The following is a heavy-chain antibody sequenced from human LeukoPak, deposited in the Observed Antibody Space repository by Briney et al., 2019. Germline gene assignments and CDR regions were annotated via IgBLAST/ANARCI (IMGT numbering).Heavy chain of an antibody. CDR3: AKAGVRYSDSSALYAFDF. CDR2: LYYSGST. D-gene: IGHD3-22*01. CDR1: GGSISSASYF. Sequence: SEPLSLTCTVSGGSISSASYFWGWIRQPPGKGLAWIGTLYYSGSTYYSASLKSRVTMSGDTSRNQFSLRLSSVNAADTAVYYCAKAGVRYSDSSALYAFDFWGPGTMVTVSS. V-gene: IGHV4-39*01. J-gene: IGHJ3*01.